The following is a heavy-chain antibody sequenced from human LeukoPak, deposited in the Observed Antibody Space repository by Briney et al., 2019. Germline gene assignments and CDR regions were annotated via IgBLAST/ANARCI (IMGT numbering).Heavy chain of an antibody. D-gene: IGHD2-2*02. Sequence: GRSLRLSCAASGFTFSSYGMHWVRQAPGKGLEWVAVIWYDGSNKYYADSVKGRFTISRGNSKNTLYLQMNSLRAEDTAVYYCAKPWYQLLYDPPDYWGQGTLVTVSS. CDR3: AKPWYQLLYDPPDY. J-gene: IGHJ4*02. CDR1: GFTFSSYG. V-gene: IGHV3-33*06. CDR2: IWYDGSNK.